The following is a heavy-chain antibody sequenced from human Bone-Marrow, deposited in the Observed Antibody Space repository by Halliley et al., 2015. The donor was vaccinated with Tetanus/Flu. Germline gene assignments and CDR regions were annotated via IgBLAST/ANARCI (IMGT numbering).Heavy chain of an antibody. CDR2: IYRGGSP. J-gene: IGHJ4*02. CDR3: STRKYDSSDYSSHLFDY. V-gene: IGHV4-4*02. CDR1: GGSISSTNW. D-gene: IGHD3-22*01. Sequence: SLRLSCAVSGGSISSTNWWNWVRQPPGKGLEWIGEIYRGGSPNYNPSLKSRVTISLDKSKNQFSLRLTSVTAADTAVYYFSTRKYDSSDYSSHLFDYWGQGTLVTVSS.